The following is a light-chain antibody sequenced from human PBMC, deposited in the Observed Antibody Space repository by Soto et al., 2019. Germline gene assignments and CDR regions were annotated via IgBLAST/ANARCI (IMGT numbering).Light chain of an antibody. V-gene: IGKV3-20*01. CDR2: GAS. CDR3: PQSYSSPPT. J-gene: IGKJ1*01. Sequence: EIVFSLSPCTLSLSPGERATLSCRASQSVSSSYLAWYQQKPGQAPRLLIYGASSRATGIPDRFSGSGSGTDFTLTISRLQPEDFATYYCPQSYSSPPTFGQGTKVDIK. CDR1: QSVSSSY.